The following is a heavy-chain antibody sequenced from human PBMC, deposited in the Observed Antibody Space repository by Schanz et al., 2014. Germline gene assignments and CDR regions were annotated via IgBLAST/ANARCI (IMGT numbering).Heavy chain of an antibody. Sequence: EVQLLESGGGLVQPGGSLRLSCAASGFTFRNYGMSWVRQAPGQGLEWVSGLTEGGGGTYYTDAVKGRFTISRDNAKSSVYLQMNSLRAEDTAVYYCARSGVDVWGQGTTVTVSS. V-gene: IGHV3-23*01. CDR1: GFTFRNYG. D-gene: IGHD3-10*01. CDR3: ARSGVDV. J-gene: IGHJ6*02. CDR2: LTEGGGGT.